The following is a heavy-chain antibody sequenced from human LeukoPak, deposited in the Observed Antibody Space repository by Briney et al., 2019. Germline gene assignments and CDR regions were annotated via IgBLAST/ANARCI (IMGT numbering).Heavy chain of an antibody. V-gene: IGHV1-18*01. CDR1: GYTFASYG. CDR3: ARGGWELIDAFDS. D-gene: IGHD1-26*01. J-gene: IGHJ3*02. Sequence: GASVKVSCKASGYTFASYGISWVRQAPGQGLEWMGWISAYNGNTNYAQKLQGRVTMTTDTSTSTACMVLGSLRSDDTAVYYGARGGWELIDAFDSWGKGQWSPSLQ. CDR2: ISAYNGNT.